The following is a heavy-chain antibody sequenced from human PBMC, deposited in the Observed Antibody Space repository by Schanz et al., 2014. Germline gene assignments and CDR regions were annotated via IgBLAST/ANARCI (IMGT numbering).Heavy chain of an antibody. Sequence: EVQLVESGGGLVQPGGSLRLSCAASGFTFTDHAMSWVRQAPGKGLEWVANIKQDESERSYVDSVKGRFTISRDNAKNSLYLQMNSLRAEDTAVYYCARDKGGYYPFDFWGQGTLVTVSS. J-gene: IGHJ4*02. D-gene: IGHD3-3*01. CDR2: IKQDESER. V-gene: IGHV3-7*01. CDR3: ARDKGGYYPFDF. CDR1: GFTFTDHA.